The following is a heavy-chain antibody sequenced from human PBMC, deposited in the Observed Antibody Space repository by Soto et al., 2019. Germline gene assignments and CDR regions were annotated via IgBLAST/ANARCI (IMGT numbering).Heavy chain of an antibody. J-gene: IGHJ5*02. CDR2: ISWNSGSI. D-gene: IGHD4-17*01. V-gene: IGHV3-9*01. CDR1: GFTFDDYA. Sequence: EVQLVESGGGLVQPGRSLRLSCAASGFTFDDYAMHWVRQAPGKGLEWVSGISWNSGSIGYADSVKGRFTISRDNAKNSLYLQMNSLRAEDTALYYCAKGRPTTVGRYDWFDPWGQGTLVTVSS. CDR3: AKGRPTTVGRYDWFDP.